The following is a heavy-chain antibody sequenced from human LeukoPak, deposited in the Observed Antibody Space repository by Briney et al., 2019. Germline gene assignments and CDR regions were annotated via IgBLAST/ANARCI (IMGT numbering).Heavy chain of an antibody. Sequence: GGSLRLSCAASGFTFSSYAMSWVRQAPGKGLEWVSAISGSGGSTYYADSVKGRFTISRDNSKNTLYLQMNSLRAEDTAVYYCTKDRQTGWFGEWLNWFDPWGQGTLVTVSS. V-gene: IGHV3-23*01. D-gene: IGHD3-10*01. CDR2: ISGSGGST. J-gene: IGHJ5*02. CDR3: TKDRQTGWFGEWLNWFDP. CDR1: GFTFSSYA.